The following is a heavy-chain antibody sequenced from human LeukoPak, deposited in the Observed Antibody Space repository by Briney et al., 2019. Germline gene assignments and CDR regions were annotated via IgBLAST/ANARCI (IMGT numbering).Heavy chain of an antibody. CDR2: ISAYYGNT. V-gene: IGHV1-18*01. CDR3: ARDRWELYYYMDV. D-gene: IGHD1-26*01. J-gene: IGHJ6*03. CDR1: GYTFTSYG. Sequence: ASVKVSCKASGYTFTSYGISWVRQPPAQGLEWMGWISAYYGNTNYAQKLQGRVTMTTDTSTSTAYLELRSLRSDDTAVYYCARDRWELYYYMDVWGKGTTVTVSS.